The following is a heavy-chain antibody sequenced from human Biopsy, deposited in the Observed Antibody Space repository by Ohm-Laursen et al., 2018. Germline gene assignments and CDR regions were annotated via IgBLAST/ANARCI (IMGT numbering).Heavy chain of an antibody. D-gene: IGHD2/OR15-2a*01. CDR1: GGSLSGYY. Sequence: SDTLSLTCAVYGGSLSGYYWNWIRQSPGKGLEWIGEINHRGFTSNNPSLKSRVTISVDTSKNQFSLKLGSVTAADTAVYYCAKNLAVSSYALDIRGQGTMVTVSS. CDR2: INHRGFT. J-gene: IGHJ3*02. V-gene: IGHV4-34*01. CDR3: AKNLAVSSYALDI.